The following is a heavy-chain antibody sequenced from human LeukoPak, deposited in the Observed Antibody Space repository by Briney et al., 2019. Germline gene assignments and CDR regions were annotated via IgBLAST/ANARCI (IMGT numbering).Heavy chain of an antibody. CDR1: GFTFNNYK. J-gene: IGHJ4*02. CDR2: INGDGGSI. Sequence: GGSLRLSCSASGFTFNNYKMHWVRQTPGKGLVWVSRINGDGGSIVYADSVKGRFTISRDNANNTLYLQMNSLTADDTAVYYCSRGGSQAGSFLDSWGQGILVTVSS. V-gene: IGHV3-74*01. D-gene: IGHD3-16*01. CDR3: SRGGSQAGSFLDS.